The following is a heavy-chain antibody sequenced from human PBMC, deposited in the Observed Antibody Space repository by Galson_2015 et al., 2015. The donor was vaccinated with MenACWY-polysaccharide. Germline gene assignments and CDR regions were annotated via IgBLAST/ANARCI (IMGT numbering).Heavy chain of an antibody. Sequence: SLRLSCAASGFTFSSYAIHWVRQAPGKGLEWVEVISYDGSNKYYADSLKGRFTISRDNSKNMLYLQMNSLRAEDTAVYYCARAYCDRTTCYGMDVWGQGTTVTVSS. D-gene: IGHD2-2*01. CDR2: ISYDGSNK. J-gene: IGHJ6*02. V-gene: IGHV3-30-3*01. CDR1: GFTFSSYA. CDR3: ARAYCDRTTCYGMDV.